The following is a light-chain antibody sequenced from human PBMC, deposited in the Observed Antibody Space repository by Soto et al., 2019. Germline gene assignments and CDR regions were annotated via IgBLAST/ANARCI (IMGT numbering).Light chain of an antibody. Sequence: DIQMTQSPSTLSASVGDRVTITCRASQGISGWLAWYQQKAGKAPRLLIFDASSLMSGVPSRLSGSGYGTEFTLTINRLQPDDSATYYCQQYDSFSVWTFGQGTKVDIK. CDR3: QQYDSFSVWT. J-gene: IGKJ1*01. CDR2: DAS. V-gene: IGKV1-5*01. CDR1: QGISGW.